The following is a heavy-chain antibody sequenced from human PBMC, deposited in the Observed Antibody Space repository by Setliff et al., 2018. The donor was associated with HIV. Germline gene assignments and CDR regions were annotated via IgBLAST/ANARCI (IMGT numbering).Heavy chain of an antibody. CDR1: GFTFSSYA. V-gene: IGHV3-30*04. J-gene: IGHJ5*02. D-gene: IGHD6-13*01. CDR3: AKEYSVNWFDP. Sequence: QPGGSLRLSCAASGFTFSSYAMHWVRQAPGKGLEWVAVISYDGSNKYYADSVKGRFTISRGNSKNTLYLQMNSLRAEDTAVYYCAKEYSVNWFDPWGQGTLVTVSS. CDR2: ISYDGSNK.